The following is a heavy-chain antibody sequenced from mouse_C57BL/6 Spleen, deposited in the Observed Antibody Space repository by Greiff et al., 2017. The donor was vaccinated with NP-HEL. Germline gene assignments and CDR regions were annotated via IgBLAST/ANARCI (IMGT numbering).Heavy chain of an antibody. D-gene: IGHD2-4*01. V-gene: IGHV1-26*01. CDR1: GYTFTDYY. J-gene: IGHJ4*01. CDR2: INPNNGGT. CDR3: ARDDYDGDYYAMDY. Sequence: EVQLQQSGPELVKPGASVKISCKASGYTFTDYYMNWVKQSHGKGLEWIGDINPNNGGTSYNQKFKGKATLTVDKSSSTAYMELRSLTSEDSAVYYCARDDYDGDYYAMDYWGQGTSVTVSS.